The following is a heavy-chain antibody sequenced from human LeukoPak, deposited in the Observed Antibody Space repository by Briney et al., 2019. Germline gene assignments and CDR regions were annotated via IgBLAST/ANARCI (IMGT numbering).Heavy chain of an antibody. D-gene: IGHD3-22*01. CDR3: AKDFGYYDSSGGPDY. CDR1: GFTFSSYA. Sequence: GSLRLSCAASGFTFSSYAMSWVRQAPGKGLEWVSAISCSGGSTYYADSVKGRFTISRDNSKNTLYLQMNSLRAEDTAVYYCAKDFGYYDSSGGPDYWGQGTLVTVSS. V-gene: IGHV3-23*01. J-gene: IGHJ4*02. CDR2: ISCSGGST.